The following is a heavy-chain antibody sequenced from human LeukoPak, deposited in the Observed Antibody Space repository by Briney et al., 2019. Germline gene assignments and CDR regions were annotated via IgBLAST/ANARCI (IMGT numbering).Heavy chain of an antibody. Sequence: GGSLRLSCTASGFTFGAYAMSWFRQAPGKGLEWVGFIRSKAYGGTTEYAASVKGRFTISRDDSKSIAYLQMNSLKTEDTAVYYCTREGPRGGFDYWGQGTLVTVSS. J-gene: IGHJ4*02. D-gene: IGHD2-15*01. V-gene: IGHV3-49*03. CDR1: GFTFGAYA. CDR3: TREGPRGGFDY. CDR2: IRSKAYGGTT.